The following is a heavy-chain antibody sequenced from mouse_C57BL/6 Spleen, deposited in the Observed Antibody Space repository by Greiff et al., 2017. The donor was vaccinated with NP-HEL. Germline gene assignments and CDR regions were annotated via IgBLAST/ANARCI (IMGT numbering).Heavy chain of an antibody. CDR2: IRSKSSNYAT. D-gene: IGHD2-5*01. Sequence: EVQLVESGGGLVQPKGSLKLSCAASGFTFTTYAMHWVRQAPGKGLEWVARIRSKSSNYATYYADSVKDRFTISRDDSQSMLYLQMNNLKTEDTAMYYCVRDISNYGLAWFAYWGQGTLVTVSA. CDR1: GFTFTTYA. V-gene: IGHV10-3*01. CDR3: VRDISNYGLAWFAY. J-gene: IGHJ3*01.